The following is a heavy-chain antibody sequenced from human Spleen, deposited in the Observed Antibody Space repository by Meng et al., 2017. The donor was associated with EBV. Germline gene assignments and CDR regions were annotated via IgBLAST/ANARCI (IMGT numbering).Heavy chain of an antibody. CDR2: ISYTGTTI. D-gene: IGHD1-26*01. Sequence: QVLVGACWGGFVKPGGSLGLSCVASGFTFSDYYMSWIRQAPGKGLEWVSYISYTGTTIYYADSVKGRFTVSRDNSEKSLFLQMNSLRVDDTAVYYCARGSRRLSGHYGYWGQGTLVTVSS. CDR3: ARGSRRLSGHYGY. V-gene: IGHV3-11*01. CDR1: GFTFSDYY. J-gene: IGHJ4*02.